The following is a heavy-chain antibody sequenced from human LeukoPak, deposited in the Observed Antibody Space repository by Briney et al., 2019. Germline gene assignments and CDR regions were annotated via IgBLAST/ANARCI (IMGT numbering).Heavy chain of an antibody. CDR1: GYTFTSYG. D-gene: IGHD3-10*01. V-gene: IGHV1-18*01. CDR2: ISAYNGNT. CDR3: AKMDASGSDNWFDP. Sequence: GASVKVSRKASGYTFTSYGISWVRQAPGQGLEWMGWISAYNGNTNYAQKLQGRVTMTTDTSTSTAYMELSSLRSEDTAVYYCAKMDASGSDNWFDPWGQGTLVTVSS. J-gene: IGHJ5*02.